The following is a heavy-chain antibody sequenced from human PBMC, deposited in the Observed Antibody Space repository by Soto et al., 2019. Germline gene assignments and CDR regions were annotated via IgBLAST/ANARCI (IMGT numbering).Heavy chain of an antibody. CDR3: AKDRRAGGNSAFYFDF. CDR2: ISATGGGT. J-gene: IGHJ4*02. CDR1: GFKFSNYA. Sequence: GGSLRLSCAASGFKFSNYAMSWVRQAPGKGLEWVSLISATGGGTYYADSVKGRFTISRDNSHNTLYLQVHSLTAEDTAVYYCAKDRRAGGNSAFYFDFWGQGAQLTVSS. V-gene: IGHV3-23*01. D-gene: IGHD3-16*01.